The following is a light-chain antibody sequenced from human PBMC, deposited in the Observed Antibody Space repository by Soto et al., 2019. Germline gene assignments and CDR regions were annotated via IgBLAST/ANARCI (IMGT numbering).Light chain of an antibody. CDR1: NFNIGSNH. CDR3: ATWDDTLSGPL. Sequence: QSVLTQPPSASGTPGQRVTISCSGSNFNIGSNHVYWYQQVPGEAPKLLIYKTTQRPSGVPDRFSASKSGTSASLAISGLLSDDEASYLCATWDDTLSGPLFGGGTKLTVL. J-gene: IGLJ2*01. V-gene: IGLV1-47*01. CDR2: KTT.